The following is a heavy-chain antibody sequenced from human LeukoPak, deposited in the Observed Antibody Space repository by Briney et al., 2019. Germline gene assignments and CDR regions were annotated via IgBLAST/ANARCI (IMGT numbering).Heavy chain of an antibody. D-gene: IGHD1-26*01. J-gene: IGHJ6*02. CDR1: GGSISSYY. V-gene: IGHV4-4*07. CDR3: ARDLNSGSYYRYYGMDV. Sequence: SETLSLTCTVSGGSISSYYWSWIRQPAGKGLEWIGRIYTSGSTSYNPSLKSRVTMSVDTSKNQFSLKLSSVTAADTAVYYCARDLNSGSYYRYYGMDVWGQGTTVTVSS. CDR2: IYTSGST.